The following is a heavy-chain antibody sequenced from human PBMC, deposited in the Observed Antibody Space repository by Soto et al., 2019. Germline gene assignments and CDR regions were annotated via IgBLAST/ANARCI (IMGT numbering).Heavy chain of an antibody. Sequence: SETLSLTCTVSGGSVSSNYWTWIRQPAGKGLEWIGRMYISGTTDYNPSLRGRVTMSVDTSKNHFSLTLTSVTAADTAVYYCARERAAPSWIDPWGQGTLVTVSS. CDR3: ARERAAPSWIDP. V-gene: IGHV4-4*07. CDR2: MYISGTT. J-gene: IGHJ5*02. CDR1: GGSVSSNY. D-gene: IGHD6-6*01.